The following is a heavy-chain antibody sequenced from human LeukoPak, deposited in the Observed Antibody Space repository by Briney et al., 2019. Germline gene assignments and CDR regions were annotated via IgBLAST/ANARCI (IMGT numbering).Heavy chain of an antibody. CDR3: ARGPPRGKYFFMEV. V-gene: IGHV3-13*01. Sequence: GGSLRLSCAASGFTFSSFDMRWVRQPTGQGLEWVSTIGTASDTYYPGSVEGRFTLSRDNAKNSLYLQMNSLTAGDTAVYYCARGPPRGKYFFMEVWGKGTTVTVSS. CDR1: GFTFSSFD. CDR2: IGTASDT. D-gene: IGHD1-1*01. J-gene: IGHJ6*03.